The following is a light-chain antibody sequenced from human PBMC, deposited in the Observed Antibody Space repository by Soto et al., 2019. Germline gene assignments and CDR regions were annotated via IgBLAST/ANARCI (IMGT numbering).Light chain of an antibody. J-gene: IGLJ3*02. CDR2: EVS. V-gene: IGLV2-8*01. CDR3: SAYSGRDNLV. CDR1: SSDVGGYKY. Sequence: QSALTQSPSASGSPGQSVTISCTGTSSDVGGYKYVSWYQQHPGKAPKLLIYEVSERPSGVPNRFFGSKSGNTASLTVSGLQPEDEADYYCSAYSGRDNLVFGGGTKLTVL.